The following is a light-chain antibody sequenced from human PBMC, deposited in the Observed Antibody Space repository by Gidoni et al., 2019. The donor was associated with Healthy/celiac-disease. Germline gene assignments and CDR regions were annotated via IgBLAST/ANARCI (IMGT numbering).Light chain of an antibody. CDR3: QQYGSSPQT. CDR2: GAS. Sequence: EIVLTQSPGTLSLSPGERATLSCRASQSVSSSYLAWYQQKPGQAPRLLIYGASSRATGIPDRFSGSGSATDFTLTISRLEPEDFAVYYCQQYGSSPQTFGQGTQVEI. V-gene: IGKV3-20*01. J-gene: IGKJ1*01. CDR1: QSVSSSY.